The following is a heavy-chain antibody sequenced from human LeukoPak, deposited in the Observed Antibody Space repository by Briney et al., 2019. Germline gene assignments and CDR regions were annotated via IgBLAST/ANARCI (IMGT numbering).Heavy chain of an antibody. CDR3: ARAKAGSASILDY. CDR2: IRYDGSNK. J-gene: IGHJ4*02. D-gene: IGHD2-2*02. Sequence: GGSLRLSCAASGFTFSSYGMHWVRQAPGKGLEWVAFIRYDGSNKYYADSVKGRFTISRDNSKNTLYLQMNSLRAEDTAVYYCARAKAGSASILDYWGQGTLVTVSS. V-gene: IGHV3-30*02. CDR1: GFTFSSYG.